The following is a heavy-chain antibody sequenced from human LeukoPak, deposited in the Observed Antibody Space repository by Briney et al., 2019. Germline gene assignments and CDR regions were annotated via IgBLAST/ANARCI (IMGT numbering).Heavy chain of an antibody. CDR3: ARLFSSSWQRGAFDI. CDR1: GFTFSSYS. V-gene: IGHV3-21*01. CDR2: ISSSSSYI. D-gene: IGHD6-13*01. J-gene: IGHJ3*02. Sequence: KPGGSLRLSCAASGFTFSSYSMNWVRQAPGKGLEWVSSISSSSSYIYYADSVEGRFTISRDNAKNSLYLQMNSLRAEDTAVYYCARLFSSSWQRGAFDIWGQGTMVTVFS.